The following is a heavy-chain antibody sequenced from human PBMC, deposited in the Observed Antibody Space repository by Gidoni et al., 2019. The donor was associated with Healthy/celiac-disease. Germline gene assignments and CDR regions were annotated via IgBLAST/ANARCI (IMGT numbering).Heavy chain of an antibody. Sequence: QVQLVQSGAEVKKPGASVKFSCKASGYTFTGYYMHWVRQAPGQGLEWMGWIHPNSGGTNYAQKFQGWVTMTRDTSISTAYMELSRLRSDDTAVYYWARDVARLKGGYYYYGMDVWGQGTTVTVSS. V-gene: IGHV1-2*04. D-gene: IGHD3-16*01. CDR2: IHPNSGGT. J-gene: IGHJ6*02. CDR1: GYTFTGYY. CDR3: ARDVARLKGGYYYYGMDV.